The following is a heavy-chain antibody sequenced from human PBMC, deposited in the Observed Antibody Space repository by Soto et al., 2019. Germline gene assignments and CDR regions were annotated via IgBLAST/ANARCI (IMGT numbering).Heavy chain of an antibody. CDR1: GFTFSSYG. D-gene: IGHD3-22*01. CDR3: ARDGWAYSSGSYYYYYYGMDV. Sequence: PGGSLRLSCAASGFTFSSYGMHWVRQAPGKGLEWVAVIWYDGSNKYYADSVKGRFTISRDNSKNTLYLQMNSLRAEDTAVYYCARDGWAYSSGSYYYYYYGMDVWGQGTTVTVSS. J-gene: IGHJ6*02. V-gene: IGHV3-33*01. CDR2: IWYDGSNK.